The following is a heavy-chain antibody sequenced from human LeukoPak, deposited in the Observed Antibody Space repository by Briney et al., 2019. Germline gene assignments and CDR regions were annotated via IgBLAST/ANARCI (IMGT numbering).Heavy chain of an antibody. CDR1: GFTFSTYP. D-gene: IGHD5-18*01. J-gene: IGHJ3*02. CDR3: ARARRSYGYGDAFDI. V-gene: IGHV3-30*04. CDR2: ISYDGSSK. Sequence: PGSSLRLSCTASGFTFSTYPMHCVRQAPGKGLEWVAVISYDGSSKYYADSVKGRFTISRDNSKNTLYLQMNSLRAEDTAVYYCARARRSYGYGDAFDIWGQGTMVGVSS.